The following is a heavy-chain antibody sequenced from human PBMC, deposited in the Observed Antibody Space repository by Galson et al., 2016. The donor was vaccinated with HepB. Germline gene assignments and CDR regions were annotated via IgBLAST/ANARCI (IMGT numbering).Heavy chain of an antibody. D-gene: IGHD3-3*01. CDR2: IFSSGST. CDR3: ARHSRLWIFGVGQNYGVDV. CDR1: GGSISRSIHY. V-gene: IGHV4-39*01. J-gene: IGHJ6*02. Sequence: ETLSLTCLVSGGSISRSIHYWGWIRQPPGKGPEWIGSIFSSGSTHYNTSLESRVTISVDTSKNQFSLKLTTVTASDTAVYYFARHSRLWIFGVGQNYGVDVWGQGTTVIVSS.